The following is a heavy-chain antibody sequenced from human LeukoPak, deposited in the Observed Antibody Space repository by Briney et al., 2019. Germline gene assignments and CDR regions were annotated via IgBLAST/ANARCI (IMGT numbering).Heavy chain of an antibody. CDR1: GGSISSYY. Sequence: SETLSLTCTVSGGSISSYYWSWIRQPAGKGLEWIGRIYTSGSTNYNPSLKSRVTISVDKSKNQFSLKLSSVTAADTAVYYCARGRSSSTSLNSFDPWGQGALVTVSS. J-gene: IGHJ5*02. CDR2: IYTSGST. CDR3: ARGRSSSTSLNSFDP. V-gene: IGHV4-4*07. D-gene: IGHD2-2*01.